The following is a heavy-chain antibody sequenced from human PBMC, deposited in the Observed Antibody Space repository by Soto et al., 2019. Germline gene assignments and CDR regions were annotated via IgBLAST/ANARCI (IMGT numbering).Heavy chain of an antibody. J-gene: IGHJ4*02. D-gene: IGHD3-10*01. CDR2: ISGSGGST. CDR3: AKGLLWFGELSLPFDY. CDR1: GFTFSSYA. V-gene: IGHV3-23*01. Sequence: GSLRLSCAASGFTFSSYAMSWVRQAPGKGLEWVSAISGSGGSTYYADSVKGRFTISRDNSKNTLYLQMNSLRAEDTAVYYCAKGLLWFGELSLPFDYWGQGTLVTVSS.